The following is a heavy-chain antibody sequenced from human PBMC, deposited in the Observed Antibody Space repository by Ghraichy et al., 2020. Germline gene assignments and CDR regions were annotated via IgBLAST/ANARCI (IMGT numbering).Heavy chain of an antibody. CDR2: ISSSSYI. CDR3: ARRGGGGYSYGLDAFDI. Sequence: GGSLRLSCAASGFTFSSYSMNWVRQAPGKGLEWVSSISSSSYIYYADSVKGRFTISRDNAKNSLYLQMNSLRAEDTAVYYCARRGGGGYSYGLDAFDIWGQGTMVTVSS. J-gene: IGHJ3*02. V-gene: IGHV3-21*01. D-gene: IGHD5-18*01. CDR1: GFTFSSYS.